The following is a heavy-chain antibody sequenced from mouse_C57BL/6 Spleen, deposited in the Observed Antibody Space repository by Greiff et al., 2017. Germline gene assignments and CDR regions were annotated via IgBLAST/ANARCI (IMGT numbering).Heavy chain of an antibody. J-gene: IGHJ2*01. CDR3: ARNYYGSSLFDD. V-gene: IGHV1-64*01. CDR2: IHPNSGST. CDR1: GYTFTSYW. D-gene: IGHD1-1*01. Sequence: QVQLQQPGAELVKPGASVKLSCKASGYTFTSYWMHWVKQRPGQGLEWIGMIHPNSGSTNYNEKFKSKATLTVDKSSSTAYMQLSSLTSEDSAVYYCARNYYGSSLFDDWGPGTTLTVSS.